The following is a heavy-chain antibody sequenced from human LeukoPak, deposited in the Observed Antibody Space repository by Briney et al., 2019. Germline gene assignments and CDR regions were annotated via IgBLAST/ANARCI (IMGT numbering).Heavy chain of an antibody. D-gene: IGHD6-13*01. V-gene: IGHV3-66*01. CDR2: VYSDGTT. J-gene: IGHJ4*02. CDR3: ARDARLRAAASFDY. CDR1: GFTVSSNY. Sequence: SGGSLRLSCAASGFTVSSNYMSWVRQAPGKGLEWVSVVYSDGTTYYADSVKGRFTISRDISKNTLYLQMNSLRAEDTAVYYCARDARLRAAASFDYWGQGTLVTVSS.